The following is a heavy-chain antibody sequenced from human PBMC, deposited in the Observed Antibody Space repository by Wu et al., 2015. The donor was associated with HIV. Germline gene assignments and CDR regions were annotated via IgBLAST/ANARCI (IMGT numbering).Heavy chain of an antibody. D-gene: IGHD2-15*01. CDR3: ATEGGYFLTSSLDS. CDR2: IIPLFNTA. Sequence: QVQLVQSGAEVKKPKSSVRVSCKTSGNTFSSHSISWIRQAPGQGLEWMGRIIPLFNTADYAQKFQGRVTITADESTNTAYMELSSLRSEDTAMYYCATEGGYFLTSSLDSWGQGTLVTVSS. V-gene: IGHV1-69*13. J-gene: IGHJ4*02. CDR1: GNTFSSHS.